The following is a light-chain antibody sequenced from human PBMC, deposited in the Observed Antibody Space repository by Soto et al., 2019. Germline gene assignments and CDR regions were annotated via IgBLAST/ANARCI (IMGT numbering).Light chain of an antibody. CDR3: QQRDIWPPLT. CDR1: QSVGIY. V-gene: IGKV3-11*01. Sequence: VLTQSPATLSLSPGERATLFCKASQSVGIYMGWFQQKPGQAPRVLIYDATNRAGGVPARFSGSGSGTDFTLTISSPEAEDSAVYYCQQRDIWPPLTFGGGTKLEIK. CDR2: DAT. J-gene: IGKJ4*01.